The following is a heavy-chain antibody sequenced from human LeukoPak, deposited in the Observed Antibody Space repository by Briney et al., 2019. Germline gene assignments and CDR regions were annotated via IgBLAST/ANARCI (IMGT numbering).Heavy chain of an antibody. CDR3: ASTFPYCSSGTCAL. V-gene: IGHV3-7*01. CDR1: GLTFSSYW. Sequence: GGSLRLSCAASGLTFSSYWMTWARQGPGKGLEWVATISPDGNRENYVDSVKGRFSISRDNAKNSLFLQMRSLRAEDTAMYYCASTFPYCSSGTCALGGQGTLVTVSS. CDR2: ISPDGNRE. J-gene: IGHJ4*02. D-gene: IGHD2-15*01.